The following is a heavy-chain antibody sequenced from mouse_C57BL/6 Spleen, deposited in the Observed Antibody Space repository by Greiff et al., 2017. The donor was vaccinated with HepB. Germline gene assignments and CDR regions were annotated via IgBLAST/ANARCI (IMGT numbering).Heavy chain of an antibody. CDR1: GFTFTDYY. Sequence: EVMLVESGGGLVQPGGFLSLSCAASGFTFTDYYMSWVRQPPGKALEWLGFIRNKANGYTTEYSASVKGRFTISRDNSQSILYLQMNALRAEDSATDYCARLGSSYGYDGEGADYYAMDYWGQGTSVTVSS. V-gene: IGHV7-3*01. CDR3: ARLGSSYGYDGEGADYYAMDY. D-gene: IGHD2-9*01. J-gene: IGHJ4*01. CDR2: IRNKANGYTT.